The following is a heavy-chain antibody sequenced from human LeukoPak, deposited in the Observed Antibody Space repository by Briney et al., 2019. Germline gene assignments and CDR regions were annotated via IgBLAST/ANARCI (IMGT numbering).Heavy chain of an antibody. Sequence: GGSLTLSCLASEFTFRYYWMSWVRPARAKGPGWVAKIKKDRSEEHYVDSVKGRFTVSRDNAKNSLFLQMNSLRVEDTAVDYCAAYDNWVAGDVWGEGTAVSVS. D-gene: IGHD1-1*01. CDR2: IKKDRSEE. CDR1: EFTFRYYW. J-gene: IGHJ6*02. CDR3: AAYDNWVAGDV. V-gene: IGHV3-7*01.